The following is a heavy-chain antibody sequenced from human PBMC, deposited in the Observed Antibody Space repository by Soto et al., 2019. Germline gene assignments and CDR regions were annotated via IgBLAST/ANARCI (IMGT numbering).Heavy chain of an antibody. Sequence: VRLVESGGGLVQPGGSLRLSCAASAFTFSSYWMTWVRQAPGKGLEWVALISYDGSNKYYADSVKGRFTISRDNSENTLYLQMNSLRAEDTAVYYCAKDVVVGATPGLGDYYYYYGMDVWGQGTTVTVSS. D-gene: IGHD1-26*01. J-gene: IGHJ6*02. CDR3: AKDVVVGATPGLGDYYYYYGMDV. CDR2: ISYDGSNK. CDR1: AFTFSSYW. V-gene: IGHV3-30*18.